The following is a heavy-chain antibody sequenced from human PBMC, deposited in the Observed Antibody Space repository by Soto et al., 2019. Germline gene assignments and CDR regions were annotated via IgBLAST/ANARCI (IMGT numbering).Heavy chain of an antibody. CDR3: ARDGMGSGFYYGIVY. J-gene: IGHJ4*02. Sequence: PSESVSLTCTFSGGSICSGGYYWSWIRKHPGKGLEWIGYIYYSGSTYYNPSLKSRVTISVDTSKNQFSLKLSSVTAADTAIYHCARDGMGSGFYYGIVYWGQGTLVTVSS. CDR1: GGSICSGGYY. D-gene: IGHD3-22*01. V-gene: IGHV4-31*03. CDR2: IYYSGST.